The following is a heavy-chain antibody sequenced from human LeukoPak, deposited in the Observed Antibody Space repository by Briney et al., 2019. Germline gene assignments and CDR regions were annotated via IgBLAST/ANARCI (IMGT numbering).Heavy chain of an antibody. J-gene: IGHJ4*02. D-gene: IGHD5-24*01. Sequence: GGSLRLSCAASILTFNNSWMSWVRQAPGKARECVSRIKSKADGGTADYAAHVKGRFTISRDDSKNTLFLQMNRLKTEDTDVYYCTSGLDGAIDYWAQGTLVTVSS. CDR1: ILTFNNSW. CDR2: IKSKADGGTA. CDR3: TSGLDGAIDY. V-gene: IGHV3-15*01.